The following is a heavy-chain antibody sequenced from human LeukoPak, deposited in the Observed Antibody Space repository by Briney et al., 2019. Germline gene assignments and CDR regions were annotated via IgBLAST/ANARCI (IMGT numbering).Heavy chain of an antibody. J-gene: IGHJ3*02. V-gene: IGHV4-39*01. CDR2: IYYSGST. D-gene: IGHD6-19*01. CDR1: GGSISSSSYY. Sequence: SETLSLTCTVPGGSISSSSYYWGWIRQPPGKGLEWIGSIYYSGSTYYNPSLKSRVTISVDTSKSQFSLRLSSVTAADTAVYYCARHTSGWHDAFDIWGQGTMVTVSS. CDR3: ARHTSGWHDAFDI.